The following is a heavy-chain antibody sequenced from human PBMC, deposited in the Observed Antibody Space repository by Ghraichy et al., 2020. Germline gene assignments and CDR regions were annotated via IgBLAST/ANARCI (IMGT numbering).Heavy chain of an antibody. J-gene: IGHJ6*02. CDR3: ARLPINYYYYGMDV. V-gene: IGHV1-8*01. Sequence: ASAKVSCKASGYTFTSYDINWVRQATGQGLEWMGWMNPNSGNTGYAQKFQGRVTMTRNTSISTAYMELSSLRSEDTAVYYCARLPINYYYYGMDVWGQGTTVTVSS. CDR1: GYTFTSYD. D-gene: IGHD1-14*01. CDR2: MNPNSGNT.